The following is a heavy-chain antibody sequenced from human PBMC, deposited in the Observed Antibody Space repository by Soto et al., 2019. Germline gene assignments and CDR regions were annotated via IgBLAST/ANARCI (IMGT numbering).Heavy chain of an antibody. CDR1: GGTFSSYA. J-gene: IGHJ4*02. D-gene: IGHD3-10*01. Sequence: QVQLVQSGAEVKKPGSSVKVSCKASGGTFSSYAISWVRQAPGQGLEWMGGIIPIFGTANYAQKFQGRVTITADESTSTAYMELSSLRSEDTAVYYCARASDPTYYYGSGSSTYFDYWGQGTLVTVSS. CDR2: IIPIFGTA. CDR3: ARASDPTYYYGSGSSTYFDY. V-gene: IGHV1-69*01.